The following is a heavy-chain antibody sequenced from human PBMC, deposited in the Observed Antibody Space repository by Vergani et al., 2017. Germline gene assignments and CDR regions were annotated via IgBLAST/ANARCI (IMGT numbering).Heavy chain of an antibody. CDR1: GFTFCSYA. D-gene: IGHD6-25*01. CDR2: ISGSGSTT. J-gene: IGHJ6*03. Sequence: EVQLLESGGGLVPSGVSLRLFCAASGFTFCSYAMICVRQSPGKGLEWVSGISGSGSTTYYADSVKGRFTISRDNTKNTLYLQMNSLRAEDTAVYYCAKTSGPQSHYYYYYMDVWGKGTTVTVSS. V-gene: IGHV3-23*01. CDR3: AKTSGPQSHYYYYYMDV.